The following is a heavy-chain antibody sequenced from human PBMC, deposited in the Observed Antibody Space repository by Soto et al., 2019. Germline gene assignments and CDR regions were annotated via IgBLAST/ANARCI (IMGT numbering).Heavy chain of an antibody. J-gene: IGHJ4*02. CDR3: ARASYSAMGQALDY. Sequence: PGGSLRLSCAASGFTFSSYSINWVRQAPWKGLEWVSSISSSSIYIYYADSVKGRFTISRENAKNSLYLQMNSLRAEDTAVYYCARASYSAMGQALDYWGQRTLVTFSP. CDR1: GFTFSSYS. CDR2: ISSSSIYI. V-gene: IGHV3-21*01. D-gene: IGHD5-18*01.